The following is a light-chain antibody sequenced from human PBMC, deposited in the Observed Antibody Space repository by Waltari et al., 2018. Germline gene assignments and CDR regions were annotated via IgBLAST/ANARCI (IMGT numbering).Light chain of an antibody. CDR2: WSS. CDR1: QMVLKRSTNKND. V-gene: IGKV4-1*01. Sequence: EIVMTQSPESLAVSLGGRATITSNSSQMVLKRSTNKNDLAWYQHRPGKPPKLLFYWSSTREAGVPDRFSTSGSGTDFTLTISSLQAEDVAVYYCQQYYNAPVTFGGGTKMEIK. J-gene: IGKJ4*01. CDR3: QQYYNAPVT.